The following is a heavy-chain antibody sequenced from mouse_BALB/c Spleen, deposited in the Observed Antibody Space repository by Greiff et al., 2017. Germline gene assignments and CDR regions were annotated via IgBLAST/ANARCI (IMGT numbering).Heavy chain of an antibody. D-gene: IGHD1-2*01. CDR2: ISYSGST. J-gene: IGHJ3*01. Sequence: EVKLVESGPNLVKPSQTLSLTCSVTGDSITSGYWNWIRKFPGNKLEYMGYISYSGSTYYNPSLKSRISITRDTSKNQYYLQLNSVTTEDTATYYCASIIHYYGQFAYWGQGTLVTVSA. CDR3: ASIIHYYGQFAY. V-gene: IGHV3-8*02. CDR1: GDSITSGY.